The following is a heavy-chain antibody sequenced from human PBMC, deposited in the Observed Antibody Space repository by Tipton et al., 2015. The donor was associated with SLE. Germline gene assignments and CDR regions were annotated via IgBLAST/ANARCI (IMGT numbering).Heavy chain of an antibody. CDR1: GYTFTDFG. CDR3: AIAVAGTLFLDY. CDR2: ISAYNGNT. V-gene: IGHV1-18*01. J-gene: IGHJ4*02. Sequence: QLVQSGAEVKKPGASVTVSCQASGYTFTDFGVTWVRQAPGQGLEWVGWISAYNGNTNYAQKLQGIGTMTTDTSTSTAYMELRSLRTEDTAVYYCAIAVAGTLFLDYWGQGALVTVSS. D-gene: IGHD6-19*01.